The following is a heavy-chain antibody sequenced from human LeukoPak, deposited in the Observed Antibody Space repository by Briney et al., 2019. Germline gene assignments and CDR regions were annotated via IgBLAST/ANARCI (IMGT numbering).Heavy chain of an antibody. V-gene: IGHV4-59*01. J-gene: IGHJ3*02. CDR3: ARGRGSYGYAFDI. CDR1: GGSISSYY. D-gene: IGHD1-26*01. CDR2: IYYSGST. Sequence: SETLSLTCTVSGGSISSYYWSWIRQPPGKGLEWIGYIYYSGSTNYNPSLKSRVTISVDTSKNQFSLKLSSVTAADTAVYYCARGRGSYGYAFDIWGQGTMVTVSS.